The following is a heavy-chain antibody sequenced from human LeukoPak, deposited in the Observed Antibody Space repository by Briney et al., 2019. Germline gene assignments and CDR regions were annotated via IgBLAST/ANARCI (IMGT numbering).Heavy chain of an antibody. CDR2: IYYSGST. J-gene: IGHJ5*02. CDR3: ATHSPASYDFWRGYYNWFAP. Sequence: SETLSLTCTVSGGSISSYYWSWIRQPPGKGLEWIGYIYYSGSTNYNPSLKSRVTISVDTSKNQFSLKLSSVTAADTAVYYCATHSPASYDFWRGYYNWFAPWGPGTLVTLSS. D-gene: IGHD3-3*01. V-gene: IGHV4-59*08. CDR1: GGSISSYY.